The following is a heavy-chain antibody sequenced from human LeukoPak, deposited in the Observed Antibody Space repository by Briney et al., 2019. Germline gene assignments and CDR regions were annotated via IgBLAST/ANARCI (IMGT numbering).Heavy chain of an antibody. V-gene: IGHV3-48*03. CDR1: GFTFSSYE. CDR2: ISSSGTAI. J-gene: IGHJ3*02. D-gene: IGHD1-1*01. Sequence: GGSLRLSCAASGFTFSSYEMNWVRQAPGKGLEWVSYISSSGTAIYYADSVKGRFTISRDTAKNSLYLQMNSLRAEDTALYYCARDMEPDAFDIWGQGTMVTVSS. CDR3: ARDMEPDAFDI.